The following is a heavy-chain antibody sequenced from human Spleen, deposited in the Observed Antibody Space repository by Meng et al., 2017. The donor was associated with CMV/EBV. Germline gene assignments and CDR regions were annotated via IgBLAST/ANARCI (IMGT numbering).Heavy chain of an antibody. CDR2: IWYDGSRK. CDR1: EIDFSDHG. CDR3: AKEEEELVPYYGLDV. V-gene: IGHV3-33*06. J-gene: IGHJ6*02. D-gene: IGHD6-6*01. Sequence: GESLKISCVASEIDFSDHGMHWVRQAPGKGLEWVAVIWYDGSRKYYADSVKGRFTISRDNSKNTLYLEVNSLRVEDTAVYYCAKEEEELVPYYGLDVWGQGTTVTVSS.